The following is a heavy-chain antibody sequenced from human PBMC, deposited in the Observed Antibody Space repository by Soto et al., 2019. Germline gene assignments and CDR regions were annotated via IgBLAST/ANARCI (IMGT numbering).Heavy chain of an antibody. Sequence: GGSLRLSCAVSGFSLTSYALTWVRQPPGKGLEWVSSISGSDGGAYYADSVKGRFTLSRDNSKNMLYLQMNSLRAEDTAIYYCAKERGYGANTYYFDHWGQGTLVTVYS. CDR3: AKERGYGANTYYFDH. CDR2: ISGSDGGA. V-gene: IGHV3-23*01. CDR1: GFSLTSYA. J-gene: IGHJ4*02. D-gene: IGHD4-17*01.